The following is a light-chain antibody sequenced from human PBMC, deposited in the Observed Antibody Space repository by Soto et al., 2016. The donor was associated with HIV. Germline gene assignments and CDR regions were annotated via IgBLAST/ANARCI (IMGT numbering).Light chain of an antibody. CDR2: KVS. J-gene: IGKJ4*01. CDR1: QSLVHSDGNTY. Sequence: DVVMTQSPLSLPVTLGQPASISCRSSQSLVHSDGNTYLNWFQQRPGQSPRRLIYKVSNRDSGVPDRFSGGGSGTDFTLRISRVEAEDVGVYYCMQGTYWPLTFGGGTKVEIK. V-gene: IGKV2-30*02. CDR3: MQGTYWPLT.